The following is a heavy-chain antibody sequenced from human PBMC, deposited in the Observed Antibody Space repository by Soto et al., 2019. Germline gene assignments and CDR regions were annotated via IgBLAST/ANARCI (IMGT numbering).Heavy chain of an antibody. D-gene: IGHD3-10*01. CDR3: ATVVSGA. V-gene: IGHV1-24*01. CDR2: FDPAKGET. J-gene: IGHJ5*02. CDR1: GYSLTELS. Sequence: QVQLVQSGAEVKKPGASVKVSCKVSGYSLTELSMHWGRQAPGKGIEWMGGFDPAKGETNYAQKFLGRVTKTEDTSTDIAYMEVSTLRSEDTAVYYCATVVSGAWGQGTLVTVSS.